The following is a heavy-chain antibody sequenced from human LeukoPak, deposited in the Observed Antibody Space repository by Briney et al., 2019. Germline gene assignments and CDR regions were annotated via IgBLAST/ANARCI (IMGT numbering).Heavy chain of an antibody. Sequence: ASVKVSCKVSGYTLTELSMHWVRQAPGQGLEWMGWINPNSGGTNYAQKFQGRVTTTRDTSISTAYMELSRLRSDDTAVYYCARAHPYNTLSYWGQGTLVTVSS. V-gene: IGHV1-2*02. J-gene: IGHJ4*02. CDR1: GYTLTELS. CDR2: INPNSGGT. CDR3: ARAHPYNTLSY. D-gene: IGHD1-1*01.